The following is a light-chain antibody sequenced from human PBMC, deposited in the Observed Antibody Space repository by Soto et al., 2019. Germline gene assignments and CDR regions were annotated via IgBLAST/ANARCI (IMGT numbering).Light chain of an antibody. V-gene: IGKV3-11*01. CDR2: DAY. J-gene: IGKJ3*01. CDR3: QQRSNWRFT. Sequence: EIVLTQSPATLSLSPGERATLSCRASQSVSSYLAWYQQKPGQATRLLIYDAYNRATGIPARFSGSGSGTDFTLTISSVEAEDFSVYYCQQRSNWRFTFGPGTKVDIK. CDR1: QSVSSY.